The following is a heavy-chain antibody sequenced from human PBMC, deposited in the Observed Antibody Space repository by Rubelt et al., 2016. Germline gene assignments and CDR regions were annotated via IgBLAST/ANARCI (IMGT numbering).Heavy chain of an antibody. J-gene: IGHJ5*02. Sequence: GGSLRLSCGASGFTFSSYGMSWVRQAPGKGLEWVSGISGSAGNAYYADSVKGRFTISRDNAKNSLYLQMNSLRAEDTAVYYCARDMYYYDSSGYWVWFDPWGQGTLVTVSS. D-gene: IGHD3-22*01. V-gene: IGHV3-21*01. CDR2: ISGSAGNA. CDR3: ARDMYYYDSSGYWVWFDP. CDR1: GFTFSSYG.